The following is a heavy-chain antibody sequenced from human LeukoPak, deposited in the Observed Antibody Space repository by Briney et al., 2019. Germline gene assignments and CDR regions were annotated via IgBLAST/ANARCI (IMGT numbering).Heavy chain of an antibody. J-gene: IGHJ4*02. CDR3: ATAGSPYDLFLIHY. CDR2: INPDTGGT. V-gene: IGHV1-2*02. D-gene: IGHD3-9*01. Sequence: ASVKVSCKASGYTFTDDHMHWVRQAPGQGPEWMGWINPDTGGTNFAQRFQGRVTMTRDTSISTAYMELSSLRSDDTAVYYCATAGSPYDLFLIHYWGQGTLVTVSS. CDR1: GYTFTDDH.